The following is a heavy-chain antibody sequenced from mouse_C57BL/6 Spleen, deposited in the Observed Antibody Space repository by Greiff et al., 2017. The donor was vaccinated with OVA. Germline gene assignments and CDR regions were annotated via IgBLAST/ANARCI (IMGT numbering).Heavy chain of an antibody. J-gene: IGHJ4*01. D-gene: IGHD1-1*01. CDR2: INPSSGST. V-gene: IGHV1-7*01. CDR3: ARDCYGNSYAMGY. CDR1: GYTFTSYW. Sequence: VQLQQSGAELAKPGASVKLSCTASGYTFTSYWMHWVKQRPGQGLEWIGYINPSSGSTNYNQMFKDKATLTADKSSSTAYMQRSSMTYEDSAVYYCARDCYGNSYAMGYWGQGTSVTVSS.